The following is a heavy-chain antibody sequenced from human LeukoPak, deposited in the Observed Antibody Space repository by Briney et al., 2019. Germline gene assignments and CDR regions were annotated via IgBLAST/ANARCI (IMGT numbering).Heavy chain of an antibody. Sequence: PGGSLRLSCAASGFTFSSYSMNWVRQAPGKGLEWVSSISSSSGFIFYADSVKGRFTISRDNAKNSLYLQMNSLRAEDTAVYYCARGSGYWGQGTLVTVSS. CDR1: GFTFSSYS. J-gene: IGHJ4*02. V-gene: IGHV3-21*01. CDR2: ISSSSGFI. CDR3: ARGSGY.